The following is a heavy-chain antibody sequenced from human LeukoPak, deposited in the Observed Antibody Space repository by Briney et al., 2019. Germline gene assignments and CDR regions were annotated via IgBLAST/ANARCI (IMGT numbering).Heavy chain of an antibody. Sequence: GASVKVSCKASGYTFTSYGISWVRQAPGQGLEWMGWISAYNGNTNYAQKLQGRVTMTTDTSTSTAYMELRSLRSDDTAVYYCASLNSFGSDGDAFDIWGQGTMVTVSS. CDR3: ASLNSFGSDGDAFDI. J-gene: IGHJ3*02. CDR2: ISAYNGNT. V-gene: IGHV1-18*01. CDR1: GYTFTSYG. D-gene: IGHD3-10*01.